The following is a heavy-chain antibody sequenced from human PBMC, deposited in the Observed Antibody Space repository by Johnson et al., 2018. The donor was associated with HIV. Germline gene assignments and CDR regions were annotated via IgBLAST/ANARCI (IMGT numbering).Heavy chain of an antibody. D-gene: IGHD6-13*01. CDR1: GFTFSSYA. Sequence: QVQLVESGGGVVQPGRSLRLSCAASGFTFSSYAMHWVRQAPGKGLEWVAVISYDGSNKYYADSVKGRFTISRDNSKNTLYLQMNSLRAEDTAVYYCAKDGAAAGTLGADAFDIWGQGTMVTVSS. V-gene: IGHV3-30*04. J-gene: IGHJ3*02. CDR3: AKDGAAAGTLGADAFDI. CDR2: ISYDGSNK.